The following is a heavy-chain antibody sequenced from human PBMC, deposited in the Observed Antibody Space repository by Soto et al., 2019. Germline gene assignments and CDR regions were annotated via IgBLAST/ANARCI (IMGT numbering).Heavy chain of an antibody. J-gene: IGHJ6*02. CDR2: LTLNGDNT. D-gene: IGHD3-10*01. V-gene: IGHV3-23*01. CDR3: ATELYYYSYGIDV. Sequence: EVQLLESGGGLVQPGGSLRLSCAASGFTLSNYAINWVRQAPGKGLEWVSGLTLNGDNTYHPDSVKGRFTVSRDNSKNTLYLEMKCLCVEDTAVYSYATELYYYSYGIDVWGPGTLVIVSS. CDR1: GFTLSNYA.